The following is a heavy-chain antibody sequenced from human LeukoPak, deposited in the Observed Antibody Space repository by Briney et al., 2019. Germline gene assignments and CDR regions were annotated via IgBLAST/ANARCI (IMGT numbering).Heavy chain of an antibody. V-gene: IGHV1-18*01. CDR3: ARGTTVVTPFYYYYMDV. CDR1: GYTFTSYG. Sequence: ASVKVSCNASGYTFTSYGISWVRQAPGQGLEWMGWISAYNGNTNYAQKLQGRVTMTTDTSTSTAYMELRSLRSDDTAVYYCARGTTVVTPFYYYYMDVWGKGTTVTISS. J-gene: IGHJ6*03. D-gene: IGHD4-23*01. CDR2: ISAYNGNT.